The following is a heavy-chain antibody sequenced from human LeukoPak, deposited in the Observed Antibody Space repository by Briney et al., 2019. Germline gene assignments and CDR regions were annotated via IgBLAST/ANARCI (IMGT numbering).Heavy chain of an antibody. CDR1: GGTFSSYA. CDR3: AREGITIFGVVTENGYYFDY. D-gene: IGHD3-3*01. V-gene: IGHV1-69*01. CDR2: IIPIFGTA. J-gene: IGHJ4*02. Sequence: SVKVSCKASGGTFSSYAISWVRQAPGQGLEWMGGIIPIFGTANYAQKFQGRVTITADESTSTAYMELSSLRSEDTAVYYCAREGITIFGVVTENGYYFDYWGQGTLVTVSS.